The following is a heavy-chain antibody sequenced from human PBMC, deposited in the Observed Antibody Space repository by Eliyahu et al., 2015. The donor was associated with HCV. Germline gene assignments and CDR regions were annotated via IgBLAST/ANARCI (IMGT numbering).Heavy chain of an antibody. CDR3: GKANWNDVGMDV. CDR1: GFTFDDYT. CDR2: ISWDGSST. D-gene: IGHD1-1*01. J-gene: IGHJ6*02. Sequence: EVQLVESGGVVVQPGGSLRLSCAASGFTFDDYTMHWVRQAPGKGLEWVSLISWDGSSTYYADSVKGRFTISRDNNKNSLYLQMNSLRTEDTALYYCGKANWNDVGMDVWGQGTTVTVSS. V-gene: IGHV3-43*01.